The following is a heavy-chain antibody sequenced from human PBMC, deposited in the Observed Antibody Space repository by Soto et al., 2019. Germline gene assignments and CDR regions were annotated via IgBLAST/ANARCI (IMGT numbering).Heavy chain of an antibody. CDR1: GFSFRNSA. D-gene: IGHD4-4*01. V-gene: IGHV3-30-3*01. Sequence: QVQLVESGGGVVQPGRSLRLSCVASGFSFRNSAMHWVRQAPGKGLEWVAMISLDGYNKYHAESVRGRFTISRDNPKSTPYLQMNSLRAEDTAVYFWARDVSPHSNPSWLDPWGQGTLVTVSS. J-gene: IGHJ5*02. CDR3: ARDVSPHSNPSWLDP. CDR2: ISLDGYNK.